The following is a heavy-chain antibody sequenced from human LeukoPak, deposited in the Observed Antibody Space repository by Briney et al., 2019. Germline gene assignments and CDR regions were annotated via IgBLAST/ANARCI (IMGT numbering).Heavy chain of an antibody. D-gene: IGHD6-19*01. CDR2: ISWNSGSI. CDR3: AKDMGSSGWYRLDY. Sequence: GGSLRLSCAAPGFTFDDYAMHWVRQAPGKGLEWVSGISWNSGSIGYADSVKGRFTISRDNAKNSLYLQMNSLRAEDTALYYCAKDMGSSGWYRLDYWGQGTPVTVSS. V-gene: IGHV3-9*01. J-gene: IGHJ4*02. CDR1: GFTFDDYA.